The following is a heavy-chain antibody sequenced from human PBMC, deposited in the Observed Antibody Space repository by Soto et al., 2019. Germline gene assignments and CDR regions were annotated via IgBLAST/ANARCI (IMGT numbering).Heavy chain of an antibody. V-gene: IGHV4-39*01. J-gene: IGHJ6*02. CDR3: ARQGLVVYYYGMDV. D-gene: IGHD6-19*01. CDR1: GGSISSSSYY. CDR2: IYYSGST. Sequence: SEILSLTCTVCGGSISSSSYYWGWIRQPPGKGLEWIGSIYYSGSTYYNPSLKSRVTISVDTSKNQFSLKLSSVTAADTAVYYSARQGLVVYYYGMDVWGQGTTVTVSS.